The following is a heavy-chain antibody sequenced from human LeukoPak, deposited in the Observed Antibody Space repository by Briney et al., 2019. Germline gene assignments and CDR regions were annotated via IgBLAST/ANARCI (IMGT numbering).Heavy chain of an antibody. CDR1: GDSFSNTNW. J-gene: IGHJ4*02. CDR3: ARDGSSALDYYYDY. Sequence: PSGTLSLTCAVSGDSFSNTNWWSWVRQPPGKGLEWIGEVSHGGDTNYNPSLKSRVTISVDKSNRRFSLNLSPVTAADTAVYYCARDGSSALDYYYDYWGQGTLVTVSS. D-gene: IGHD6-25*01. CDR2: VSHGGDT. V-gene: IGHV4-4*02.